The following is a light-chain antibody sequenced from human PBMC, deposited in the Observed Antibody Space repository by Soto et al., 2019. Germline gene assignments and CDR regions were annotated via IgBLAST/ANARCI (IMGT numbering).Light chain of an antibody. J-gene: IGKJ5*01. CDR3: QQRSTWS. V-gene: IGKV3D-20*02. CDR2: GAS. CDR1: QSVSTYY. Sequence: EIVWTQSPGTLSLSPGERATLSCRASQSVSTYYLAWYQQKPGQAPRLLIYGASSRATGIPDRFSGTGSGTDFTLTISRLEPEDFAVYYCQQRSTWSFGQGTRLDIK.